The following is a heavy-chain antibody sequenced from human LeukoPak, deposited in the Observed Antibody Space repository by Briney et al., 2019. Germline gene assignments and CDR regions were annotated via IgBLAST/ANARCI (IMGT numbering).Heavy chain of an antibody. CDR2: TNEDGSYA. Sequence: QPGGSLRLSCAASGFTLSSYWDHWVRQPPGKGLMWLSRTNEDGSYADYADSVKGRFTISRDNAKHTVYLQMNSLRTEDTAVYFCGRINYNGDYWGRGTLVTVSS. J-gene: IGHJ4*02. CDR3: GRINYNGDY. CDR1: GFTLSSYW. V-gene: IGHV3-74*01. D-gene: IGHD3-10*01.